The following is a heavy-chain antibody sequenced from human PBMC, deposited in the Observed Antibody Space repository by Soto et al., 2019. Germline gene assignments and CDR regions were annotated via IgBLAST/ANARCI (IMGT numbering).Heavy chain of an antibody. J-gene: IGHJ6*02. CDR2: IYHSGST. V-gene: IGHV4-38-2*01. CDR1: GYSISSGYY. D-gene: IGHD1-7*01. Sequence: PSETLSLTCAVSGYSISSGYYWGWIRQPPGKGLEWIGSIYHSGSTYYNPSLKSRVTISVDTSKNQFSLKLSSVTAADTAVYYCSRYGNSNTYYHYGRDVCRQGTTVTASS. CDR3: SRYGNSNTYYHYGRDV.